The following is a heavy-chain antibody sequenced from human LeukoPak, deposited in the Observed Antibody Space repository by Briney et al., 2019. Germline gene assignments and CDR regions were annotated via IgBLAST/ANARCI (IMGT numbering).Heavy chain of an antibody. J-gene: IGHJ4*02. V-gene: IGHV1-69*05. CDR1: GGTFSSYA. Sequence: ASVEVSCKASGGTFSSYAISWVRQAPGQGLEWMGRIIPIFGTANYAQKFQGRVTITTDESTSTAYMELSSLRSEDTAVYYCARDRTGYCSGGSCLPSLGYFDYWGQGTLVTVSS. CDR3: ARDRTGYCSGGSCLPSLGYFDY. D-gene: IGHD2-15*01. CDR2: IIPIFGTA.